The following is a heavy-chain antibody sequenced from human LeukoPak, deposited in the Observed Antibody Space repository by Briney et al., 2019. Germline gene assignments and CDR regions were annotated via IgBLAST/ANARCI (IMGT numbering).Heavy chain of an antibody. CDR1: GFTFSSYV. J-gene: IGHJ4*02. CDR2: IKSKTDGGTT. Sequence: GGSLRLSRAASGFTFSSYVMSWVRQAPGKGLEWVGRIKSKTDGGTTNYAPPVKGRLTISRHDSKNTLYLQMNSLKTEDTALYYCTGRDYYDSNGTPDYWGQGTLVTVSS. D-gene: IGHD3-22*01. CDR3: TGRDYYDSNGTPDY. V-gene: IGHV3-15*01.